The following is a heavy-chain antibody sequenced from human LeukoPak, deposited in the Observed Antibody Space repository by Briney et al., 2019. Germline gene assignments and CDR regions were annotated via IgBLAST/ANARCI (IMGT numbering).Heavy chain of an antibody. CDR1: GYTFTIYA. Sequence: ASVKVSCKASGYTFTIYAMHWVRQAPGQRREWMGWINAGNGNTKYSQKFQGRVTITRDTSASTAYMELSSLRSEDTAVYYCARGTGGYCSGGSCYAPLNYWGQGTLVTVSS. D-gene: IGHD2-15*01. V-gene: IGHV1-3*01. CDR2: INAGNGNT. CDR3: ARGTGGYCSGGSCYAPLNY. J-gene: IGHJ4*02.